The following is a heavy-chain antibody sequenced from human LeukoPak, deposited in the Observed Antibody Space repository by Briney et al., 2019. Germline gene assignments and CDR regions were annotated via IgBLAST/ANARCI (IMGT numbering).Heavy chain of an antibody. D-gene: IGHD3-3*01. J-gene: IGHJ6*03. CDR2: INWNGGST. Sequence: GGSLRLSCAASGFTFDDYGMSWVRQAPGKGLEWVSGINWNGGSTGYADSVKGRFTISRDNAKNSLYLQMNSLRAEDTALYYCARDKSTIFGVVTTFPYYMDVWGKGTTVTVSS. CDR1: GFTFDDYG. CDR3: ARDKSTIFGVVTTFPYYMDV. V-gene: IGHV3-20*04.